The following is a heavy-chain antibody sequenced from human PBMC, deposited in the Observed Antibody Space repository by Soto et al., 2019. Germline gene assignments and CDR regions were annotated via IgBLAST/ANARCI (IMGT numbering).Heavy chain of an antibody. D-gene: IGHD3-22*01. CDR1: GITFSNYG. CDR3: VSGYGDVDN. V-gene: IGHV3-33*01. Sequence: QVQLVESGGGVVQPGRSLRLSCAASGITFSNYGTHWVRQAPGKGLEWVAVIWYDGRDKYYADSVKGRFTISRDNSKNTLYLQMNSRTADDTAVYDGVSGYGDVDNWGQGTRVTVSS. CDR2: IWYDGRDK. J-gene: IGHJ4*02.